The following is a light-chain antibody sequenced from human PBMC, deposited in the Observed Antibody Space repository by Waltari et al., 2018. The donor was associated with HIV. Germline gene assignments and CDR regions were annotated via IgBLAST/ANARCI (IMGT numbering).Light chain of an antibody. CDR2: RNN. J-gene: IGLJ3*02. V-gene: IGLV1-44*01. CDR1: RSNIGSNT. CDR3: AAWDDSLNGWV. Sequence: QSVLTQPPSASGTPGQRVTISCSGSRSNIGSNTVSWYQQLPGTAPKLFIYRNNQRPSGVPDRFSGSKSGTSASLAISGLQSEDEADYYCAAWDDSLNGWVVGGGTKLTVV.